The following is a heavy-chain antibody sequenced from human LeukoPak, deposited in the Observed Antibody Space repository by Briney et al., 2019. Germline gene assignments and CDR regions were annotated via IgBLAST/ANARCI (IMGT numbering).Heavy chain of an antibody. CDR3: AREWGLESSGFYYAY. CDR2: VTPIFGTA. V-gene: IGHV1-69*13. D-gene: IGHD3-22*01. CDR1: GGTFNRFT. Sequence: ASVKVSCKASGGTFNRFTISWVRQAPGQGFEWMGGVTPIFGTANFAQRFQGRVSITADESTSTAFMKLSSLRFEDTAVYYCAREWGLESSGFYYAYWGQGTLVTVSS. J-gene: IGHJ4*02.